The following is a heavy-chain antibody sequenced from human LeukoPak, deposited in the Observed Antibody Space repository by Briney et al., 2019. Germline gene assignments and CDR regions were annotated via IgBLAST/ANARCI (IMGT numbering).Heavy chain of an antibody. V-gene: IGHV1-18*01. Sequence: ASVKVSCKASGYTFTSHGLSWARQAPGQGLKWMGWISIYSGNTNYAQKFQDRISMTTDTSTSTAYMELRSLKSDDTAVYYCARDPGGTWGFDYWGQGALVTVSP. CDR3: ARDPGGTWGFDY. D-gene: IGHD7-27*01. CDR1: GYTFTSHG. CDR2: ISIYSGNT. J-gene: IGHJ4*02.